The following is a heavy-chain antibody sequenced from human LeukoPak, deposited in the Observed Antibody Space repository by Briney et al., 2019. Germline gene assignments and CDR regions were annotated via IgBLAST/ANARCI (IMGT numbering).Heavy chain of an antibody. J-gene: IGHJ4*02. Sequence: SVKVSCKASGFTSTNFAVQWVRQASGQRLEWIGWIIVGSGATKCAQDFQERVTITRDLSTSTLYMELRSLTSEDTAVYYCAADLSNPRMGASYLDSWGQGTLVTVSS. D-gene: IGHD3-16*01. V-gene: IGHV1-58*01. CDR2: IIVGSGAT. CDR3: AADLSNPRMGASYLDS. CDR1: GFTSTNFA.